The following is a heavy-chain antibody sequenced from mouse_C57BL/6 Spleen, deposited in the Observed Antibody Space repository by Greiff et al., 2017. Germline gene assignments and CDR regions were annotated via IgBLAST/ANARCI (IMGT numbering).Heavy chain of an antibody. J-gene: IGHJ4*01. V-gene: IGHV1-64*01. CDR3: AREKVTTVVEAPYYYAMDY. CDR2: IHPNSGST. D-gene: IGHD1-1*01. Sequence: QVHVKQPGAELVKPGASVKLSCKASGYTFTSYWMHWVKQRPGQGLEWIGMIHPNSGSTNYNEKFKSKATLTVDKSSSTAYMQLSSLTSEDSAVYYCAREKVTTVVEAPYYYAMDYWGQGTSVTVSS. CDR1: GYTFTSYW.